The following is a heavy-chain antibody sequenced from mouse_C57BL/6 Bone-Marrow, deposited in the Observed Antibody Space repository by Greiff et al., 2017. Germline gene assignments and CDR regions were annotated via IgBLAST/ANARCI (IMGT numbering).Heavy chain of an antibody. CDR2: IYPRDGST. Sequence: VKVVESGPELVKPGASVKLSCKASGYTFTSYDINWVKQRPGQGLEWIGWIYPRDGSTKYNEKFKGKATLTVDTSSSTAYMELHSLTSEDSAVYFCARDGDGNPYYYAMDYWGQGTSVTVSS. D-gene: IGHD2-3*01. V-gene: IGHV1-85*01. CDR1: GYTFTSYD. CDR3: ARDGDGNPYYYAMDY. J-gene: IGHJ4*01.